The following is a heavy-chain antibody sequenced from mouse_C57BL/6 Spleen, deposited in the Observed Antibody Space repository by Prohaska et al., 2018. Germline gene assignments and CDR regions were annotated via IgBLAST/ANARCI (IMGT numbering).Heavy chain of an antibody. Sequence: QRHGKSLEWIGDINPNNGGTSYNQKFKGKATLTVDKSSSTAYMELRSLTSEDSAVYYCARGVDYFDYWGQGTTLTVSS. D-gene: IGHD1-1*02. CDR2: INPNNGGT. J-gene: IGHJ2*01. V-gene: IGHV1-26*01. CDR3: ARGVDYFDY.